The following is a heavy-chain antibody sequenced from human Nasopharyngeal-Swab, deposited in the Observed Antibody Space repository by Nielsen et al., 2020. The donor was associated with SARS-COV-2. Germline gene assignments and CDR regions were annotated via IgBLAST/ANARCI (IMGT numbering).Heavy chain of an antibody. V-gene: IGHV3-30-3*01. CDR1: GFTFSSYA. J-gene: IGHJ6*02. D-gene: IGHD6-13*01. CDR2: ISYDGSKK. Sequence: GGSLRLSCAASGFTFSSYAMHWVRQAPGKGLEWVAVISYDGSKKYYADSVKGRFTISRDNSKNTLYLQMNSPRAEDTAVYYCARDQGSSWYTYYYYGMDVWGQGTTVTVSS. CDR3: ARDQGSSWYTYYYYGMDV.